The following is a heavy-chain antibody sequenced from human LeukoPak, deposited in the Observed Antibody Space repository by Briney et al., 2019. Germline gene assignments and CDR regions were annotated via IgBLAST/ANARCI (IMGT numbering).Heavy chain of an antibody. CDR1: GDSISTYH. CDR2: MQSTGNS. CDR3: XRXKRXXXGRXFDH. V-gene: IGHV4-59*01. J-gene: IGHJ4*02. Sequence: SETVSLTCSVSGDSISTYHWNWIRKPPGKGLEWIGYMQSTGNSKYNPSLRSRVTMFVDTSKNQVALILRSVSAADSAVYYGXRXKRXXXGRXFDHWGXGALVTVSS.